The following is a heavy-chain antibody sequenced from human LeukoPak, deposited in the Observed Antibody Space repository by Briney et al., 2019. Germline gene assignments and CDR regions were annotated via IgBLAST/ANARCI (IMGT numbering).Heavy chain of an antibody. CDR2: ISAYSGNT. CDR3: ARESGYCSNTSCYTDY. Sequence: ASVKVSCKASGYTFTNYGVSWVRQAPGQGLEWMGWISAYSGNTNYAQKLRGRVIMTTDTSTTTAYMELRSLRSDDTAVYYCARESGYCSNTSCYTDYWGQGTLVTVSS. J-gene: IGHJ4*02. V-gene: IGHV1-18*01. D-gene: IGHD2-2*02. CDR1: GYTFTNYG.